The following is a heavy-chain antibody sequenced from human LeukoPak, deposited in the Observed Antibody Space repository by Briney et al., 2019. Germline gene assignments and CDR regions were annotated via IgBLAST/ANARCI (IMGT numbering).Heavy chain of an antibody. V-gene: IGHV3-23*01. CDR2: ISNSASST. D-gene: IGHD5-24*01. CDR3: ARGPTNRDGYGPNTGPGKLANWYFDL. J-gene: IGHJ2*01. CDR1: GFTFSSYR. Sequence: GGSLRLSCAASGFTFSSYRMSWVRQAPGKGLEWVSGISNSASSTYYADSVKGRFTISRDYSKNTLYLQMNSLRAEDTAVYYCARGPTNRDGYGPNTGPGKLANWYFDLWGRGTLVTVSS.